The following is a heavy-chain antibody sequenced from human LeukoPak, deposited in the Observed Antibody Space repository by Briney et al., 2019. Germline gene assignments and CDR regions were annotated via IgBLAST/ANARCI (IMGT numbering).Heavy chain of an antibody. CDR3: ARDQYSGAGPD. Sequence: GASVKVSCKASGYTFTSYCMHWVRQAPGQGLEWMGIINPSGGSTSYAQKFQGRVTMTRDTSTSTVYMELSSLRSEDTAVYYCARDQYSGAGPDWGQGTLVTVSS. CDR1: GYTFTSYC. CDR2: INPSGGST. J-gene: IGHJ4*02. D-gene: IGHD5-12*01. V-gene: IGHV1-46*01.